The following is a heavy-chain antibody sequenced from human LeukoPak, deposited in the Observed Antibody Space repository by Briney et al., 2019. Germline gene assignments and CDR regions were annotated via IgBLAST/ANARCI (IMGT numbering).Heavy chain of an antibody. CDR3: ASADGSAWYNHNSYDMDV. Sequence: PVASVKVSCKASGYTFTGYYMHWVRRAPGQGLEWMGWISAYNGNTNYAESLQGRVTMTTDTSTSTAYMELRSLRSDDTAVYYCASADGSAWYNHNSYDMDVWGQGTKVTVSS. D-gene: IGHD6-19*01. V-gene: IGHV1-18*04. CDR2: ISAYNGNT. J-gene: IGHJ6*02. CDR1: GYTFTGYY.